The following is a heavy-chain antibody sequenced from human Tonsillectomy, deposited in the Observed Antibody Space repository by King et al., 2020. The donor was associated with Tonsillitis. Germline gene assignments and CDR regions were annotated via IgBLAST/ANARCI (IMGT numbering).Heavy chain of an antibody. V-gene: IGHV3-30*02. CDR1: GFTFSNYG. D-gene: IGHD4-17*01. Sequence: VQLVESGGGVVQPGGSLRLSCAASGFTFSNYGMHWVRQAPGKGLEWVAHMRNDGRNTYYAGSVKGRFTISRDNSKNTLHLQMNSLRAEDTAVYYCAKDISVSTAFDYWGQGTLVTVSS. J-gene: IGHJ4*02. CDR2: MRNDGRNT. CDR3: AKDISVSTAFDY.